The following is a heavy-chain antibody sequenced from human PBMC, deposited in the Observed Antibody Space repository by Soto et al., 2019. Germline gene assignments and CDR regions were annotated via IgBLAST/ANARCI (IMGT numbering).Heavy chain of an antibody. V-gene: IGHV1-18*01. CDR2: ISAYNGNT. CDR1: GYTFTSYG. J-gene: IGHJ6*02. CDR3: GRSPLDSTSWTRYYYYGMDV. Sequence: QVQLVQSGAEVKKPGASVKVSCKASGYTFTSYGISWVRQAPGQGLEWMGWISAYNGNTNYAQKLQGRVTMTTDTSTSTAYMELRSLRGDDTAVYYCGRSPLDSTSWTRYYYYGMDVWGQGTTVTVSS. D-gene: IGHD6-13*01.